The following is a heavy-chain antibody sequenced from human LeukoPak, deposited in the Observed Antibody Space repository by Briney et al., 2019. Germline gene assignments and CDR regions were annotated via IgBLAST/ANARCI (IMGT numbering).Heavy chain of an antibody. V-gene: IGHV3-11*06. CDR1: GGSISSYY. Sequence: LSLTCTVSGGSISSYYWSWIRQAPGKGLEWISYISTTSGFTNYADSVRGRFTVSRDNAKNTLYLQMNSLGVDDTAVYYCARDISRSPREYWGQGTLVIVSS. CDR3: ARDISRSPREY. CDR2: ISTTSGFT. J-gene: IGHJ4*02. D-gene: IGHD3-9*01.